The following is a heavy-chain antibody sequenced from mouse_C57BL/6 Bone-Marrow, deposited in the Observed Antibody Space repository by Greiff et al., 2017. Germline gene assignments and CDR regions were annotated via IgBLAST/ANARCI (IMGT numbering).Heavy chain of an antibody. D-gene: IGHD2-4*01. CDR1: GYTFTSYW. CDR2: IDPSDSYT. V-gene: IGHV1-50*01. J-gene: IGHJ3*01. Sequence: QVQLQQPGAELVKPGASVKLSCKASGYTFTSYWMQWVKQRPGQGLEWIGEIDPSDSYTNYNQKFKGKATLTVDTSSSTAYMQLSSLTSEDSAVYSCSRDDYARFAYWGQGTLVTVSA. CDR3: SRDDYARFAY.